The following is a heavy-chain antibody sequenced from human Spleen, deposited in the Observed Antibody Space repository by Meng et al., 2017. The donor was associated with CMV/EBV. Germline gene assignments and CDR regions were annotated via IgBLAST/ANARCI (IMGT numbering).Heavy chain of an antibody. Sequence: SGPTLVKPTQTLTLTCTFSGFSFTSSGVGVAWIRQPPGKALEWLAVAYFNGDKRYSPSLKNRIAITKDTSKNQVVLTMTNVDPVDTATYYRGNRRASFEHHGLDVWGQGTTVTVSS. CDR3: GNRRASFEHHGLDV. J-gene: IGHJ6*02. V-gene: IGHV2-5*01. CDR2: AYFNGDK. CDR1: GFSFTSSGVG. D-gene: IGHD3-9*01.